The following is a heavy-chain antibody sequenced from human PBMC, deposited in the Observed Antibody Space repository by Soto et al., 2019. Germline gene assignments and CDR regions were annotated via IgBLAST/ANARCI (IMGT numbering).Heavy chain of an antibody. V-gene: IGHV1-69*12. J-gene: IGHJ4*02. CDR2: IIPFFGTA. Sequence: QVQLVQSGAEVKKPGSSVKVSCKTSGGTFSSYAISWVRQAPGQGLEWMGGIIPFFGTANYAQKFQGRVTITADESTSTAYMELRSLRSEDTAVYYCAREAGSPLHLNYFDYWGQGTLVTVSS. CDR1: GGTFSSYA. CDR3: AREAGSPLHLNYFDY.